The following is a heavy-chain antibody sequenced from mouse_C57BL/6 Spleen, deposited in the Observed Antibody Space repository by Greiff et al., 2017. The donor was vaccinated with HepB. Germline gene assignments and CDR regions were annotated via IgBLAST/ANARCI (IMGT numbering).Heavy chain of an antibody. V-gene: IGHV1-52*01. CDR2: IDPSDSET. J-gene: IGHJ2*01. D-gene: IGHD6-5*01. Sequence: QVQLQQPGAELVRPGSSVKLSCKASGYTFTSYWMHWVKQRPIQGLEWIGNIDPSDSETHYTQKFKDKATLTVDKSSSTAYMQLSSLTSEDSAVYYCAGGAYRYFDYWGQGTTLTVSS. CDR1: GYTFTSYW. CDR3: AGGAYRYFDY.